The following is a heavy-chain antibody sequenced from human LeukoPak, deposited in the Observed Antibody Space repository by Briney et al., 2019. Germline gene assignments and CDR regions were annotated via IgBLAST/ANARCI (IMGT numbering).Heavy chain of an antibody. D-gene: IGHD3-22*01. CDR2: ISAYNGNT. CDR1: GYTFTSYG. Sequence: ASVKVSCKASGYTFTSYGISWVRQAPGQGLEWRGWISAYNGNTNYAQKLQGRVTMTTDTSTSTAYMELRSLRSDDTAVYYCARPGYYYDSSGYLDYWGQGTLVTVSS. J-gene: IGHJ4*02. V-gene: IGHV1-18*01. CDR3: ARPGYYYDSSGYLDY.